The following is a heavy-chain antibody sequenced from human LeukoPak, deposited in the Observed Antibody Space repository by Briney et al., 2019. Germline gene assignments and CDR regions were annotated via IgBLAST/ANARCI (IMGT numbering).Heavy chain of an antibody. CDR3: AKDLYQLPYYYYYMDV. CDR1: GLTFSSYA. V-gene: IGHV3-23*01. D-gene: IGHD2-2*01. Sequence: GGSLRLSCAASGLTFSSYAMSWVRQAPGKGLEWVSAISGSGGSTYYADSVKGRFTISRDNSKNTLYLQMNSLRAEDTAVYYCAKDLYQLPYYYYYMDVWGKGTTVTVSS. CDR2: ISGSGGST. J-gene: IGHJ6*03.